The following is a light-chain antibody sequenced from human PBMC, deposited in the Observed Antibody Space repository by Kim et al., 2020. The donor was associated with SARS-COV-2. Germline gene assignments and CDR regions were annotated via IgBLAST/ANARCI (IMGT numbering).Light chain of an antibody. CDR3: QQYGSSPMYT. CDR1: QSVSSSY. CDR2: GAS. Sequence: TGERATLSCRASQSVSSSYLAWYQQKPGQAPRLLIYGASSRATGIPDRFSGSGSGTDFTLTISRLEPEDFAVYYCQQYGSSPMYTFGQGTKLEI. V-gene: IGKV3-20*01. J-gene: IGKJ2*01.